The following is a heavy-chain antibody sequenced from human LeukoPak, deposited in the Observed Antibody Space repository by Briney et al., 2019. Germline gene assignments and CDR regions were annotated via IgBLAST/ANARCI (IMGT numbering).Heavy chain of an antibody. Sequence: GGSLRLSCAASGFTFSSYAMHWVRQAPGKGLEWVAVISYDGSNKYYADSVKGRFTISRDNSKNTLYLQMNSLRAEDTAVYYCAKDLYSGWTQADYWGQGTLVTVSS. CDR1: GFTFSSYA. V-gene: IGHV3-30-3*01. CDR3: AKDLYSGWTQADY. D-gene: IGHD6-19*01. CDR2: ISYDGSNK. J-gene: IGHJ4*02.